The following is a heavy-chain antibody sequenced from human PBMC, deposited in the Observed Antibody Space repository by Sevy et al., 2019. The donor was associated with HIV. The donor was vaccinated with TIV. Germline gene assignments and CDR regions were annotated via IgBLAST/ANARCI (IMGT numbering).Heavy chain of an antibody. D-gene: IGHD5-12*01. J-gene: IGHJ4*02. V-gene: IGHV1-18*01. CDR1: CYTFTSYG. Sequence: ASVKVSCKASCYTFTSYGISWVRQAPGQGLEWMGWISAYSGNTNHSQKLQGRVTMTTDTSTSTAYMELRSLRSDDTAVYYCARSRRDGYKTLDYWGQGTLVTVSS. CDR3: ARSRRDGYKTLDY. CDR2: ISAYSGNT.